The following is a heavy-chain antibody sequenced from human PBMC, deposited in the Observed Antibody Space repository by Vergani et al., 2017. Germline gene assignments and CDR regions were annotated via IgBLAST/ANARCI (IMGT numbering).Heavy chain of an antibody. CDR1: GFSVSSNY. V-gene: IGHV3-43*01. Sequence: EVQLVESGGGLVQPGGSLRLSCAASGFSVSSNYMRWVRQATGKGLEWVSLISWDGGSTYYADSVKGRFTISRDKSKNSLYLQMNSLRTEDTALYYCAKGAGYYGSGTFNPNYYYYYMDVWGKGTTVTVSS. CDR2: ISWDGGST. CDR3: AKGAGYYGSGTFNPNYYYYYMDV. J-gene: IGHJ6*03. D-gene: IGHD3-10*01.